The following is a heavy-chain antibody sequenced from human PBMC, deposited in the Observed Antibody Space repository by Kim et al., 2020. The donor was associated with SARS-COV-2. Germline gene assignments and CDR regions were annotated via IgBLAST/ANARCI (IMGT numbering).Heavy chain of an antibody. Sequence: SETLSLTCAVYGGSFSGYYWSWIRQPPGKGLEWIGEINHSGSTNYNPSLKSRVTISVDTSKNQFSLKLSSVTAADTAVYYCARALGGSSSWYGTYYYYYYGMDVWGQGTTVTVSS. D-gene: IGHD6-13*01. J-gene: IGHJ6*02. CDR1: GGSFSGYY. V-gene: IGHV4-34*01. CDR2: INHSGST. CDR3: ARALGGSSSWYGTYYYYYYGMDV.